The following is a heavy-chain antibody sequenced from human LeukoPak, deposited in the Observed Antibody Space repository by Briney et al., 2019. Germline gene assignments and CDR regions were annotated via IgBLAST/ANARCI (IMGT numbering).Heavy chain of an antibody. J-gene: IGHJ5*02. V-gene: IGHV3-33*01. CDR1: GSTFSSYG. CDR2: IWYDGSNK. D-gene: IGHD2-15*01. CDR3: ARGFLRGYCSGGSCYPRS. Sequence: GGSLRLSCAASGSTFSSYGMHWVRQAPGKGLEWVAVIWYDGSNKYYADSVKGRFTISRDNSKNTLYLQMNSLRAEDTAVYYCARGFLRGYCSGGSCYPRSWGQGTLVTVSS.